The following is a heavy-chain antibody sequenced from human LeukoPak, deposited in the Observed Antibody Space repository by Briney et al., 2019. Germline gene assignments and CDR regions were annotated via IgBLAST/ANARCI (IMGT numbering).Heavy chain of an antibody. V-gene: IGHV3-21*01. J-gene: IGHJ5*02. CDR2: ISSSSSYI. CDR1: GFTFSSYS. CDR3: ARDSSHLRWFDP. Sequence: GGSLRLSCAASGFTFSSYSMNWIRQAPGKGLKWVSSISSSSSYIYYADSVKGRFTISRDNAKNSLYLQMNSLSAEDTAVYYCARDSSHLRWFDPWGQGTLVTVSS.